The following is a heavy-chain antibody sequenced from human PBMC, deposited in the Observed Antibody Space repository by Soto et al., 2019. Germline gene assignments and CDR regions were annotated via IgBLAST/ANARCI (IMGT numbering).Heavy chain of an antibody. V-gene: IGHV3-49*03. CDR2: IRSKAYGGTT. CDR1: GFTFGDYA. J-gene: IGHJ4*02. CDR3: TRARDCSRTYYDFWSGYYICRYFDY. Sequence: GGSLRLSCTASGFTFGDYAMSWFRQAPGKGLEWVGFIRSKAYGGTTEYAASVKGRFTISRDDSKSIAYLQMNSLKTEDTAVYYCTRARDCSRTYYDFWSGYYICRYFDYWGQGTLVTVS. D-gene: IGHD3-3*01.